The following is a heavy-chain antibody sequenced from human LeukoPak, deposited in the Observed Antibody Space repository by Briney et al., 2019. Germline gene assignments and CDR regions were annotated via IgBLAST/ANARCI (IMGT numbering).Heavy chain of an antibody. CDR3: ARHSGAYDYWLGY. CDR1: GGSISNHY. V-gene: IGHV4-59*08. D-gene: IGHD5-12*01. Sequence: SETLSLTCTVSGGSISNHYWSWIRQPPGKGLEWIGNIYYSGRTNYSPSLRSRVTISVDTSKKQFSLKLNSVTAADTAVYYCARHSGAYDYWLGYWGQGTLVTVSS. J-gene: IGHJ4*02. CDR2: IYYSGRT.